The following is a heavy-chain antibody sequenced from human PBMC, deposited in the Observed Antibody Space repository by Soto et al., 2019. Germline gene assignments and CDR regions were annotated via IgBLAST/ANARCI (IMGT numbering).Heavy chain of an antibody. Sequence: AVQSLKVSCKTSGYSFSTYWIGWVSQMPGKGLEWMGIIYPGNSDTRYSPSFQGQVTLSADKSISTAYLQWSSLKASDTAMYYCARRDNRGFPDYWGQGTLVTVSS. D-gene: IGHD2-15*01. CDR1: GYSFSTYW. CDR2: IYPGNSDT. V-gene: IGHV5-51*01. CDR3: ARRDNRGFPDY. J-gene: IGHJ4*02.